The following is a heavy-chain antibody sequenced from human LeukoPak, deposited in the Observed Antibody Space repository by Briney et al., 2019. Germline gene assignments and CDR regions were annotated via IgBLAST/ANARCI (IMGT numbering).Heavy chain of an antibody. Sequence: SETLSLTCTVSGGSISSYYWSWIRRPPGKGLEWIGYIYYSGSTNYNPSLKSRVTISVDTSKNQFSLKLSSVTAADTAVYYCARAPLVYYGMDVWGQGTTVTVSS. V-gene: IGHV4-59*01. J-gene: IGHJ6*02. CDR3: ARAPLVYYGMDV. D-gene: IGHD6-6*01. CDR1: GGSISSYY. CDR2: IYYSGST.